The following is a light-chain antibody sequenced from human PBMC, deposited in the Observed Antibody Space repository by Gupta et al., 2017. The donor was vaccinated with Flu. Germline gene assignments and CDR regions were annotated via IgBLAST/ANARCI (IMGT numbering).Light chain of an antibody. V-gene: IGKV3-11*01. CDR1: QDISIY. CDR3: QQRSNCLIT. J-gene: IGKJ5*01. Sequence: EVVLTQSPATLSLSPGERATLSCRASQDISIYLAWYQQKPGQAPRLLLYDASKRATGIPARFSGSGSGTDFTLTISSLEPDDFAVYYCQQRSNCLITFGQGTLLEIK. CDR2: DAS.